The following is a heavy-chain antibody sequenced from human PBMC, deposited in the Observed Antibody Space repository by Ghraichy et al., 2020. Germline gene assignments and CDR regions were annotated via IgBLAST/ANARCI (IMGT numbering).Heavy chain of an antibody. CDR3: TRDRLEEWQLLRYAFDN. CDR1: GFTFSSYS. CDR2: ISSSSNTI. Sequence: GESLRLSCAASGFTFSSYSMNWVRQAPGKGLEWVSYISSSSNTIYYADSVKGRFTISRDNAKNSLYLQMNSLRDEDTAVYYCTRDRLEEWQLLRYAFDNWGQGTMVTVSS. V-gene: IGHV3-48*02. D-gene: IGHD1-26*01. J-gene: IGHJ3*02.